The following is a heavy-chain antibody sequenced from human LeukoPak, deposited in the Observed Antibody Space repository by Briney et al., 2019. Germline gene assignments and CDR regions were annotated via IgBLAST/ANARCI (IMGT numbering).Heavy chain of an antibody. D-gene: IGHD3-10*01. J-gene: IGHJ3*02. V-gene: IGHV3-23*01. CDR2: ISGSGGST. Sequence: PGGSLRLSCAASGFTFSSYAMSWVRQAPGKGLEWVSAISGSGGSTYYADSVKGRFIISRDNSKNTLYLQMNSLRAEDTAVYYCAKAVITMVREPGAFDIWGQGTMVTVSS. CDR3: AKAVITMVREPGAFDI. CDR1: GFTFSSYA.